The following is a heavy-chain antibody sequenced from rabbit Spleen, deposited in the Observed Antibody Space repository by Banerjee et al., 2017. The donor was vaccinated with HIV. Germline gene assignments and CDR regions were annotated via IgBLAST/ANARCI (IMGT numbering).Heavy chain of an antibody. V-gene: IGHV1S45*01. CDR2: INTGSSGNT. CDR1: GFSFSSGYS. CDR3: ARDASRGDYIDGVFNL. Sequence: QHQLEESGGCLVKPGGTLTLTCTASGFSFSSGYSMCWVRHAPGKGLEWLGSINTGSSGNTYYASRAQDRFTISKTSSTTVTLQMTRMAVADTATYFCARDASRGDYIDGVFNLLGQGPLVTVS. D-gene: IGHD1-1*01. J-gene: IGHJ4*01.